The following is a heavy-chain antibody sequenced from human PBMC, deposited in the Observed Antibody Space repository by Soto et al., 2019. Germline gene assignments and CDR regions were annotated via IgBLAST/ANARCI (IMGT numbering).Heavy chain of an antibody. V-gene: IGHV1-18*01. Sequence: ASVKVSCKASGYTFTSYGISWVRQAPGQGLEWMGWISAYNGNTNYAQKLQGRVTMTTDTSTSTAYMELRSPRSDDTAVYYCARAVTSSWVPGYYYGMDVWGQGTTVTVSS. D-gene: IGHD6-13*01. CDR2: ISAYNGNT. CDR3: ARAVTSSWVPGYYYGMDV. CDR1: GYTFTSYG. J-gene: IGHJ6*02.